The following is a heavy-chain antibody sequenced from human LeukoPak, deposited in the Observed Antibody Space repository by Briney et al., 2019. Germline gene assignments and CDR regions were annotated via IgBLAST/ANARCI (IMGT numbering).Heavy chain of an antibody. J-gene: IGHJ4*02. CDR2: ISSSGSTI. CDR1: GFTFSDYY. V-gene: IGHV3-11*01. D-gene: IGHD5-12*01. Sequence: PGGSLRLSCAASGFTFSDYYMSWIRQAPGKGLEWVSYISSSGSTIYYADSVKGRFTISRDNAKTSLYLQMTSLRAEDTAVYYCAREERGYSGYYFDYWGQGTLVTVSS. CDR3: AREERGYSGYYFDY.